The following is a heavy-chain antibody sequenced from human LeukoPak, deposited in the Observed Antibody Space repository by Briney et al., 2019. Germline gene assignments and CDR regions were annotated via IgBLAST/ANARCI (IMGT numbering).Heavy chain of an antibody. CDR3: ARAPMATTPYYFDY. J-gene: IGHJ4*02. CDR2: INHSGST. D-gene: IGHD5-24*01. Sequence: SETLSLTCAVYGGSFSGYYWSWIRQPPGKGLEWIGEINHSGSTNCNPSLKSRVTISVDTSKNQFSLKLSSVTAADTAVYYCARAPMATTPYYFDYWGQGTLVTVSS. V-gene: IGHV4-34*01. CDR1: GGSFSGYY.